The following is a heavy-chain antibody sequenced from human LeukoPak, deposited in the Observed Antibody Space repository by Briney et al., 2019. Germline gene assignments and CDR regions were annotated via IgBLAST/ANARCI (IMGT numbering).Heavy chain of an antibody. V-gene: IGHV3-13*05. CDR3: ARSRTLWGAFDI. J-gene: IGHJ3*02. CDR2: IGTAGDP. CDR1: GFTFSSHD. Sequence: PGGSLRLSRAASGFTFSSHDMHWVRHTTGKGLEWVSGIGTAGDPYYLDSVKGRFTISRENAKNSLYLQMNSLRAGDTAVYYCARSRTLWGAFDIWGQGTMVTVSS. D-gene: IGHD2-21*01.